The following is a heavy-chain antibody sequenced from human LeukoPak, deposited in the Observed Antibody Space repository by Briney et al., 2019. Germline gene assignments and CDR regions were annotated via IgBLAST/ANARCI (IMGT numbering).Heavy chain of an antibody. Sequence: SETLSLTCAVYGGSFSGYYWSWIRQPPGKGLEWIGEINHSGSTNYNPSLKSRVTISVDTSKNQFSLKPSSVTAADTAVYYCARHTMIVVVPWDYFDYWGQGTLVTVSS. J-gene: IGHJ4*02. CDR3: ARHTMIVVVPWDYFDY. CDR2: INHSGST. D-gene: IGHD3-22*01. CDR1: GGSFSGYY. V-gene: IGHV4-34*01.